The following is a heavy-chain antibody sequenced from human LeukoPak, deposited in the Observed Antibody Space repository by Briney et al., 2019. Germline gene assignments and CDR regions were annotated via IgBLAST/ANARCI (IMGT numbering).Heavy chain of an antibody. CDR2: IRYDGSNK. Sequence: GGSLRLSCAASGFTFSSCGMHWVRQAPGKGLEWVAFIRYDGSNKYYADSVKGRFTISRDNSKNTLYLQMNSLRAEDTAVYYCAKDGRYPYYFDYWGQGTLVTVSS. D-gene: IGHD3-9*01. CDR1: GFTFSSCG. CDR3: AKDGRYPYYFDY. V-gene: IGHV3-30*02. J-gene: IGHJ4*02.